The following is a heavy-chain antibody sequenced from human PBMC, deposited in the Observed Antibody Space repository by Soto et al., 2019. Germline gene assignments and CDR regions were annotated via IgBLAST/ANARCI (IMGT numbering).Heavy chain of an antibody. Sequence: QVQLVESGGGVVQPGRSLRLSCAASGFTFSSYGMHWVRQAPGKGLEWVAVIWYDGSNKYYADSVKGRFTISRDNSKNKLYLQMNSLRAEDTAVYYCARDAGDSSSSGYFDYWGQGTLVTVSS. CDR1: GFTFSSYG. CDR2: IWYDGSNK. D-gene: IGHD6-6*01. V-gene: IGHV3-33*01. J-gene: IGHJ4*02. CDR3: ARDAGDSSSSGYFDY.